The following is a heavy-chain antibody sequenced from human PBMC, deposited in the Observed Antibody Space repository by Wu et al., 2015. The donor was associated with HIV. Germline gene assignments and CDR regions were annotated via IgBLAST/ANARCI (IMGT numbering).Heavy chain of an antibody. J-gene: IGHJ4*02. V-gene: IGHV1-69*05. CDR2: IIPIFGTA. CDR3: ARQGYYGSGSYSY. D-gene: IGHD3-10*01. Sequence: QVQLVQSGAEVKKPGASVKVSCTASGYIFTSYGISWVRQAPGQGLEWMGGIIPIFGTANYAQKFQGRVTITTDESTSTAYMELSSLRSEDTAVYYCARQGYYGSGSYSYWGQGTLVTVSS. CDR1: GYIFTSYG.